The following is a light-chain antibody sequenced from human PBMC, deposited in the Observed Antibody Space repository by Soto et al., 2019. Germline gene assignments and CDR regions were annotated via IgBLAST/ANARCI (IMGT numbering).Light chain of an antibody. CDR1: QNIRSY. CDR2: ATS. V-gene: IGKV1-39*01. Sequence: DIPMTQSPSSLSASVGDGVTITCRASQNIRSYLNWYQQKPGKAPQLLIYATSSLQTGVPSRFSASGSGTDFSLVISDLQPEDSATYYCQQGYSSRWTSGRGTKVEI. J-gene: IGKJ1*01. CDR3: QQGYSSRWT.